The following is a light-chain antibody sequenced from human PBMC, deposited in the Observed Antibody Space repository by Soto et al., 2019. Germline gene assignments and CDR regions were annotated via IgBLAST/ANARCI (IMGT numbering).Light chain of an antibody. CDR1: QSATSSD. J-gene: IGKJ5*01. CDR2: DAS. V-gene: IGKV3-11*01. Sequence: IVLTQSPCTLSFSPGGRCTLSFSASQSATSSDLAWYQQRPGQAPRLLIYDASNRATGIPARFSGSGSETDFTLTISSLEPEDFAVYYCQHRMNWPLTFGQGTRLEIK. CDR3: QHRMNWPLT.